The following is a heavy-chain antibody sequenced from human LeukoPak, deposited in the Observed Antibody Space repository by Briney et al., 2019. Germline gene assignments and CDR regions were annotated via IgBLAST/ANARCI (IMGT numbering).Heavy chain of an antibody. CDR1: GGSISSYY. Sequence: SETLSLTCIVSGGSISSYYWSWLRQPPGKGLEWIGYLYYSGSTNYNPSLKSRVTISVDTSKNQFSLKLSSVTAADTAGYYCARQPWSSGSGKGGFDYWGQGTLGTVSS. CDR2: LYYSGST. V-gene: IGHV4-59*01. D-gene: IGHD2-15*01. CDR3: ARQPWSSGSGKGGFDY. J-gene: IGHJ4*02.